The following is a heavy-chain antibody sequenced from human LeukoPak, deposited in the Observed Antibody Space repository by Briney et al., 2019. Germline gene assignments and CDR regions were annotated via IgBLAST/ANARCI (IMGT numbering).Heavy chain of an antibody. D-gene: IGHD6-19*01. CDR3: ARVPKSLYSSGWYYFDY. Sequence: GASVKVSCKASGYTFTGYYMHWVRQAPGQGLEWMGWINPNSGGTNYAQKFQGRVTMTRDTSISTAYMELSRLRSDDTAVYYCARVPKSLYSSGWYYFDYWGQGTLVTVSS. J-gene: IGHJ4*02. V-gene: IGHV1-2*02. CDR2: INPNSGGT. CDR1: GYTFTGYY.